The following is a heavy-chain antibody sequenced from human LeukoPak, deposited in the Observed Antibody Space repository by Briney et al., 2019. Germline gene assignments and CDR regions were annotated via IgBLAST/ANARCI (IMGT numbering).Heavy chain of an antibody. V-gene: IGHV1-8*01. Sequence: GASVKVSCKASGYTFTSYDINWVRQATGQGLEWMGWMNPNSGNTGYAQKFQGRVTMTRNTSISTAYMELSSLRSEDTAVYYCASVFTMVRGVMHPRFDPWGQGTLVTVSS. CDR2: MNPNSGNT. CDR3: ASVFTMVRGVMHPRFDP. CDR1: GYTFTSYD. D-gene: IGHD3-10*01. J-gene: IGHJ5*02.